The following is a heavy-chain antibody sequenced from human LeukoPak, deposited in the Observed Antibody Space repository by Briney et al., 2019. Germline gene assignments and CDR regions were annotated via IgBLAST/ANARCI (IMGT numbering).Heavy chain of an antibody. J-gene: IGHJ2*01. CDR2: IYYSGST. D-gene: IGHD3-22*01. V-gene: IGHV4-31*03. CDR3: ASTKINYDSSGYRYWYFDL. Sequence: SETLSLTCTVSGGSISSGGYYWSWIRQHPGKGLEWIGYIYYSGSTYYNPSLKSRVTISVDTSKNQFSLKLSSVTAADTAVYYCASTKINYDSSGYRYWYFDLWGQGTLVTVSS. CDR1: GGSISSGGYY.